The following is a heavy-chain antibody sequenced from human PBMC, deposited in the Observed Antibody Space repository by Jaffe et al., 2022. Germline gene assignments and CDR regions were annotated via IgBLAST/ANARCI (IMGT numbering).Heavy chain of an antibody. CDR2: IYYSGST. CDR1: GGSISSSSYY. J-gene: IGHJ3*02. V-gene: IGHV4-39*01. Sequence: QLQLQESGPGLVKPSETLSLTCTVSGGSISSSSYYWGWIRQPPGKGLEWIGSIYYSGSTYYNPSLKSRVTISVDTSKNQFSLKLSSVTAADTAVYYCARRTSLVVADQATAFDIWGQGTMVTVSS. CDR3: ARRTSLVVADQATAFDI. D-gene: IGHD2-15*01.